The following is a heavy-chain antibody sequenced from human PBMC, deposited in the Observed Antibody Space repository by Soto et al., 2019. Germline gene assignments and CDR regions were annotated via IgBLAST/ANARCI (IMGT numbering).Heavy chain of an antibody. Sequence: QVQLVESGGGVVQPGRSLSLSCAASGFTFRNYVMHWVRQAPGKGLEWVAVISSDGSHKYYADSVKGRFTISRDNSKNTLYLQKKSLRIEDTAVYYCTKDRATQRNYWGQRTLVTVCS. J-gene: IGHJ4*02. CDR3: TKDRATQRNY. CDR1: GFTFRNYV. CDR2: ISSDGSHK. V-gene: IGHV3-30*18.